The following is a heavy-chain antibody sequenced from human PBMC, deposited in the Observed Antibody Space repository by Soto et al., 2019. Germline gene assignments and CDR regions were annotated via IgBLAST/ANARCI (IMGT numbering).Heavy chain of an antibody. V-gene: IGHV1-18*01. D-gene: IGHD3-3*01. CDR1: GYTFTSYD. J-gene: IGHJ4*02. CDR2: ISAYNGNT. Sequence: ASVKVSCKASGYTFTSYDISWVRQAPGQGLEWMGWISAYNGNTNYAQNFQGRVTMTTDTSTSTAYMELRSLRSDDTAVYYCAKAQSGYTRLVSDNWGPGTLVTVSS. CDR3: AKAQSGYTRLVSDN.